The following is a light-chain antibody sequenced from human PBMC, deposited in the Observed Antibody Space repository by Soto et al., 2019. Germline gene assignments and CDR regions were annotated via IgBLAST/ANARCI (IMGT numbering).Light chain of an antibody. CDR1: NDDIGLYNY. CDR2: EVD. V-gene: IGLV2-14*01. CDR3: SSFTRSRTII. J-gene: IGLJ2*01. Sequence: QSVLTQPASVSGSPGQSITISCTGSNDDIGLYNYVSWYQHHPGKAPKLMIYEVDNRPSGVSNRFSASKSGDTASLTISGLHTEDEADYYCSSFTRSRTIIFGGGTKVTVL.